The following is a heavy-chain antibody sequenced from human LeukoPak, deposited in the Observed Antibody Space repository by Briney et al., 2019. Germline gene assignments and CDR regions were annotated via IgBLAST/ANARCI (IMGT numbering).Heavy chain of an antibody. CDR2: IDPSGSST. V-gene: IGHV1-46*01. CDR3: ARDHAAAGTGLGF. CDR1: GYTFTRYY. J-gene: IGHJ4*02. Sequence: GASVKVSCKSSGYTFTRYYMHWVRQAPGPGLEWMGIIDPSGSSTTYAQRFQGRVTTTRDTSTSTVYMELSSLRSEDTAIYYCARDHAAAGTGLGFWGQGTLVTVSS. D-gene: IGHD6-13*01.